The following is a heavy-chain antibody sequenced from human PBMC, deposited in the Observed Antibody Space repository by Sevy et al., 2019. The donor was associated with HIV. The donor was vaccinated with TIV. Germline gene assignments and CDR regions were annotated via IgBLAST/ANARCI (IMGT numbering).Heavy chain of an antibody. CDR3: ARDKGQGWFDP. J-gene: IGHJ5*02. CDR2: IKQDGSEK. Sequence: GGSLRLSCAASGFTFSNYWMSWVRQAPGKGLEWVANIKQDGSEKYYVDSVKGRFTISRDNAKNSLSLQMNSLRAGDTAMYYCARDKGQGWFDPWGHGTLVTVSS. V-gene: IGHV3-7*01. CDR1: GFTFSNYW.